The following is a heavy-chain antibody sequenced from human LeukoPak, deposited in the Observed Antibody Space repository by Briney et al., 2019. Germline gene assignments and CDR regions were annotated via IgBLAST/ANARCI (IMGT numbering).Heavy chain of an antibody. V-gene: IGHV3-11*04. CDR3: ARDHYDSSGPNYFDY. D-gene: IGHD3-22*01. J-gene: IGHJ4*02. CDR1: GFTFSDYY. Sequence: GGSLRLSCAASGFTFSDYYMSWIRQAPGKGLEWVSYISSSGSTIYYADSVKGRFTISRDNAKNSLYLQMNSLRAEDTAVYYCARDHYDSSGPNYFDYWGQGTLVTVSS. CDR2: ISSSGSTI.